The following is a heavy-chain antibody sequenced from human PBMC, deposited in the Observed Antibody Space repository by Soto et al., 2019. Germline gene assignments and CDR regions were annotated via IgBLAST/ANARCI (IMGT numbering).Heavy chain of an antibody. Sequence: PGESLKISCKVSGYTFTTYWIGWLRQVPGKGLEWMGIIYPSNSDTRYSPSFQGQATISVDKSISTAYLQWSSLKASDTAMYYCARKPDGFDIWGKGTMVTVSS. CDR3: ARKPDGFDI. CDR1: GYTFTTYW. V-gene: IGHV5-51*01. J-gene: IGHJ3*02. CDR2: IYPSNSDT.